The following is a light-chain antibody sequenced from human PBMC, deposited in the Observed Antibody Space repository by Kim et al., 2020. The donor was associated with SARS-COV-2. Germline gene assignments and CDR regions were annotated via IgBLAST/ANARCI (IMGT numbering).Light chain of an antibody. CDR1: QSVSSN. Sequence: SLYPGERATLSGRASQSVSSNLAWYQQKPGQAPRLLIYDAANRATGIPARFSGSGSGTDFTLTISSLEPEDFAVYYCQQRSNWLTFGGGTKVDIK. V-gene: IGKV3-11*01. J-gene: IGKJ4*01. CDR3: QQRSNWLT. CDR2: DAA.